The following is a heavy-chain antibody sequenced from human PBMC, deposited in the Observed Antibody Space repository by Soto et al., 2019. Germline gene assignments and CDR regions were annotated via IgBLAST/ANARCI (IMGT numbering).Heavy chain of an antibody. Sequence: ASVKVSCKASGYTFTSYAMHWVRQAPGQRLEWMGWINAGNGNTKYSQKFQGRVTITRDTSASTAYMELSSLRSEDTAVYYCARIGYCSGGSCYSGDYWGQGTLVTVSS. J-gene: IGHJ4*02. V-gene: IGHV1-3*01. CDR1: GYTFTSYA. CDR3: ARIGYCSGGSCYSGDY. D-gene: IGHD2-15*01. CDR2: INAGNGNT.